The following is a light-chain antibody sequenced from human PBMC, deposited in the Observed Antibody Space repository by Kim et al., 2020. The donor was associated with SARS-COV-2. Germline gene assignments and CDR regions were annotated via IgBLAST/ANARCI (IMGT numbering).Light chain of an antibody. CDR2: GNS. J-gene: IGLJ1*01. Sequence: VTISCTGSSANSGAGYDVHWYQQLPGPAPKPLIYGNSNRPSGVPDRFSGSKSGTSASLAITGLQAEDEADYYCQSYDSSLSGFYVFGTGTKVTVL. CDR1: SANSGAGYD. CDR3: QSYDSSLSGFYV. V-gene: IGLV1-40*01.